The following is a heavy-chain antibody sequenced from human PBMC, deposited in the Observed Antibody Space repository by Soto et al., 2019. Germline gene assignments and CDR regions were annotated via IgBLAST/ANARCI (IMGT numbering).Heavy chain of an antibody. J-gene: IGHJ5*02. CDR2: IDYSGRT. Sequence: TRSPTCTVSDASIRSGGSYWSWSRPHQAKGREGIGYIDYSGRTYYHPSLKRQLTISVDTSTKQFSRELSSVTAADMDVYYCERVSYYDSSGYTWGQGTLVTVSS. V-gene: IGHV4-31*01. CDR1: DASIRSGGSY. CDR3: ERVSYYDSSGYT. D-gene: IGHD3-22*01.